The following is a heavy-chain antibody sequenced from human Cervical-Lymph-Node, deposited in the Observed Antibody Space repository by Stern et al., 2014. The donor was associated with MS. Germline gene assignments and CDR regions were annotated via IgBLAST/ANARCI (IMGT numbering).Heavy chain of an antibody. Sequence: VQLVESGAEVKKSGESLKISCKGSGYTFTNYWIGWVRQLPGKGLEWMGIMYPDDSSTRYDIRYSPSVQGQVTISADKSISTAYLQWSSLKASDSAMYFCARRGDGGVRGYYGLDVWGQGTTVTVSS. V-gene: IGHV5-51*03. CDR3: ARRGDGGVRGYYGLDV. CDR1: GYTFTNYW. J-gene: IGHJ6*02. CDR2: MYPDDSSTRYDI. D-gene: IGHD3-10*02.